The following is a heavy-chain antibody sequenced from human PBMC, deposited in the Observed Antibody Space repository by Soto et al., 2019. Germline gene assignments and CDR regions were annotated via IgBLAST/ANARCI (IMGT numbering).Heavy chain of an antibody. D-gene: IGHD6-6*01. CDR3: ARGIAARTSGHYYGMDV. Sequence: GGSLRLSCAASGFTFSTYGMVWVRQAPGKGLEWVADIWFDGSYKYYGDSVKGRFTISRDNSKNTLYLQMDRLRAEDTAVYYCARGIAARTSGHYYGMDVWGQGTTVTVSS. J-gene: IGHJ6*02. CDR1: GFTFSTYG. V-gene: IGHV3-33*01. CDR2: IWFDGSYK.